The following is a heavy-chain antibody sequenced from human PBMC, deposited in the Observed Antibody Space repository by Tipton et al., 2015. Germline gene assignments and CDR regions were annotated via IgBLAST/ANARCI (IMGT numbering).Heavy chain of an antibody. J-gene: IGHJ4*02. CDR3: AREEQWLGYFDY. CDR1: RFMFSDYA. Sequence: SLRLSCAASRFMFSDYAIHWVRQPPGKGLEWVALISYDGNSLYYPDSVRGRFTISRDNSKSTVFLQMNSLRLDDTAVYYCAREEQWLGYFDYWGQGTLVTVSS. D-gene: IGHD6-19*01. CDR2: ISYDGNSL. V-gene: IGHV3-30*03.